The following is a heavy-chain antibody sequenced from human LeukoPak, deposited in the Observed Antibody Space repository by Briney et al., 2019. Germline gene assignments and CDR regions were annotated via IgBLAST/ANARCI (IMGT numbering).Heavy chain of an antibody. V-gene: IGHV4-39*01. CDR3: AVVPAAICCGSMDV. J-gene: IGHJ6*04. CDR2: IYYSGST. CDR1: GGSISSSSYY. D-gene: IGHD2-2*01. Sequence: PSETLSLTCTVSGGSISSSSYYWGWIRQPPGKGLEWIGSIYYSGSTYYNPSLKSRVTISVDTSKNQFSLKLSSVTAADTAVYYCAVVPAAICCGSMDVWGKGTTVTISS.